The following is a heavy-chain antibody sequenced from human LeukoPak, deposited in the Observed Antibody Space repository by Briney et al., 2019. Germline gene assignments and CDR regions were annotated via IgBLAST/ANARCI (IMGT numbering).Heavy chain of an antibody. V-gene: IGHV4-4*07. CDR1: GGSISSYY. Sequence: SETLCLTCTVSGGSISSYYWSWIRQPAGEGLEWIGRIYTSGSTNYNPSLKSRVTMSVDTSKNQLSLKLSSVTAAHTAVYYCATHSHNWFDPWGQGTLVTVSS. CDR3: ATHSHNWFDP. D-gene: IGHD4-11*01. CDR2: IYTSGST. J-gene: IGHJ5*02.